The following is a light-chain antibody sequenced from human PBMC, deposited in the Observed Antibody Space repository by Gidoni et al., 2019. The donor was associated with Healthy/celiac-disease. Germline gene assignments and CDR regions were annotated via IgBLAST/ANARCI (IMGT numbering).Light chain of an antibody. CDR2: KAS. Sequence: DIQMTQSHSTLSASVGDRVTITCRASQSISSWLAWYQQKPGKAPKLLIYKASSLESGVPSRFSGSGSGTEFTLTISSLQPEDFATYYCQQYNRYGTFGQGTKVEIK. CDR1: QSISSW. CDR3: QQYNRYGT. V-gene: IGKV1-5*03. J-gene: IGKJ1*01.